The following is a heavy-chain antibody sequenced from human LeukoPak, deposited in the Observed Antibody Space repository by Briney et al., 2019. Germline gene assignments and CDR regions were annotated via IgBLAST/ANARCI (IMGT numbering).Heavy chain of an antibody. Sequence: GASVKVSCKASGGTFSSYAISWVRQAPGQGLEWMGRIIPILGIANYAQKFQGRVTITADKSTSTAYMELSSLRSEDTAAYYCARDPDDYSNYWGQGTLVTVSS. V-gene: IGHV1-69*04. CDR2: IIPILGIA. J-gene: IGHJ4*02. CDR1: GGTFSSYA. CDR3: ARDPDDYSNY. D-gene: IGHD4-11*01.